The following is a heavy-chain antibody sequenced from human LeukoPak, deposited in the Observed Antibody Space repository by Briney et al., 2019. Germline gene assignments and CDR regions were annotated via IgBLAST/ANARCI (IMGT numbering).Heavy chain of an antibody. Sequence: GASVKVSCKASGDTFSSHAISWVRQAPGQGLDWMGGIIPIFVTANYAQKFQGRVTITADESTSTAYMELSSLRSEDTAAYYCARALTYYYDSSGYGADYWGQGTLVTVSS. J-gene: IGHJ4*02. D-gene: IGHD3-22*01. CDR3: ARALTYYYDSSGYGADY. CDR2: IIPIFVTA. V-gene: IGHV1-69*13. CDR1: GDTFSSHA.